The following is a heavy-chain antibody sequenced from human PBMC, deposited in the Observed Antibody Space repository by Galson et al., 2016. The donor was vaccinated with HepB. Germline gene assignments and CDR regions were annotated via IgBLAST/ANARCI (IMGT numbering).Heavy chain of an antibody. V-gene: IGHV1-18*04. Sequence: SVKVSCKASGYTFTDYGISWVRQAPGQGLEWMAWITAYNANTNYAQKFQGRVTLTTDTSTSTAFMELRSLRSDDTAVYYCARDVGPYDSSGYYYVFDYWGQGTLVTVSS. J-gene: IGHJ4*02. CDR2: ITAYNANT. CDR1: GYTFTDYG. CDR3: ARDVGPYDSSGYYYVFDY. D-gene: IGHD3-22*01.